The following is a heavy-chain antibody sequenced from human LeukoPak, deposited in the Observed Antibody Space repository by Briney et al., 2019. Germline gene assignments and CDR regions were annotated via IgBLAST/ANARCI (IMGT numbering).Heavy chain of an antibody. CDR1: GLPFINYA. Sequence: GGSLTLSCAASGLPFINYAMLWVRQAPGRGLEWVSGIGGGGNSTYYAVSVKGRYTISRHNSKNTLYLQMNSLRAEDAAVYYCAKGRTWRSGFDIWGQGTMVTVSS. CDR3: AKGRTWRSGFDI. V-gene: IGHV3-23*01. D-gene: IGHD3-16*01. CDR2: IGGGGNST. J-gene: IGHJ3*02.